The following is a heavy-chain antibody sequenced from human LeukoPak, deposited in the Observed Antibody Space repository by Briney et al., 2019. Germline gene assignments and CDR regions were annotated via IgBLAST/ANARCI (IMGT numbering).Heavy chain of an antibody. Sequence: SETLSLTCAVSGDSISSSNWWTWVRQPPGKGLEWIGEIYHSGSTNYNPSLKSRVTISVDTSKNQFSLKLSSVTAADTAVYYCGSYRTYYFDYWGQGTLVTVSS. CDR3: GSYRTYYFDY. V-gene: IGHV4-4*02. CDR2: IYHSGST. D-gene: IGHD3-16*02. CDR1: GDSISSSNW. J-gene: IGHJ4*02.